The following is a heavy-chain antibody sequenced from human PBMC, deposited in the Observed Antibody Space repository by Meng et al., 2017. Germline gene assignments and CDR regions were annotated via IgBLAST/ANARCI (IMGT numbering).Heavy chain of an antibody. CDR1: GYSVSSNSAA. CDR3: ARGSYSFDS. J-gene: IGHJ4*02. D-gene: IGHD1-26*01. V-gene: IGHV6-1*01. CDR2: AYYRSKWYH. Sequence: QFRLRKSGPGLGKPPQTLPLIFAISGYSVSSNSAAWNWIRQSPSRGLEWLGRAYYRSKWYHDYAESVKSRISIDPDTSKNQFSLQLRSVTPEDSAVYYCARGSYSFDSWGQRTLVTVSS.